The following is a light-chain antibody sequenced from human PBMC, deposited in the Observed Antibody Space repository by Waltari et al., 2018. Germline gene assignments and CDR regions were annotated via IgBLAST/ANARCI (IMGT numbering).Light chain of an antibody. J-gene: IGLJ2*01. CDR3: SSQSSNNVVL. V-gene: IGLV2-14*03. Sequence: TQPASVSGSPGQSITISCTGTSSDVGSYNSVSWYQDHPGQGPKVMIYDVSNRPSGVSARFSGSKSGNTASLTISGLQAEDEADYYCSSQSSNNVVLFGGGTKLTVL. CDR2: DVS. CDR1: SSDVGSYNS.